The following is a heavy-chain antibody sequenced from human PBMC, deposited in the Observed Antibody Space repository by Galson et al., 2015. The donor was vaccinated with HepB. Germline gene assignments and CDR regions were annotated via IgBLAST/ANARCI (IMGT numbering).Heavy chain of an antibody. D-gene: IGHD3-10*01. CDR1: GFTFSTYV. J-gene: IGHJ6*03. Sequence: SLRLSCAASGFTFSTYVMTWVRQAPGKGLEWVSTISSGGNIYYADSVKGRFTISRDNAKNTLYLEMNGLRVEDTAIYYCSRSERVRWPSYYHMDVWGKGTTVTVSS. CDR3: SRSERVRWPSYYHMDV. V-gene: IGHV3-69-1*01. CDR2: ISSGGNI.